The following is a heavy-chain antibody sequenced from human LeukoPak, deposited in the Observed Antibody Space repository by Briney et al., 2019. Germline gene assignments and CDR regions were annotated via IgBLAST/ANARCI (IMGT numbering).Heavy chain of an antibody. Sequence: GGSLRLSCAASGFTFRSYEMNWVRQAPGKGLEWISHINSGGQTIHYADSVKGRFTISRDNAKNSPYLQMNSLRADDTAVYYCARLIRGFSSAYWGHGTLVTVSS. V-gene: IGHV3-48*03. CDR3: ARLIRGFSSAY. D-gene: IGHD5-18*01. CDR1: GFTFRSYE. J-gene: IGHJ4*01. CDR2: INSGGQTI.